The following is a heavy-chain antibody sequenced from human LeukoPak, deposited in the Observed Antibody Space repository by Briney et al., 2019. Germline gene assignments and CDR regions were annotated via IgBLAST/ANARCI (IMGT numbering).Heavy chain of an antibody. V-gene: IGHV3-66*01. Sequence: GGSLRLSCATSGFTFSDYAMSWVRQAPGKGLEWVSVIYSGGSTYYADSVKGRFAISRDNSKNTLYLQMNSLRAEDTAVYYCARALLWFGELRPVPFDYWGQGTLVTVSS. J-gene: IGHJ4*02. CDR2: IYSGGST. D-gene: IGHD3-10*01. CDR1: GFTFSDYA. CDR3: ARALLWFGELRPVPFDY.